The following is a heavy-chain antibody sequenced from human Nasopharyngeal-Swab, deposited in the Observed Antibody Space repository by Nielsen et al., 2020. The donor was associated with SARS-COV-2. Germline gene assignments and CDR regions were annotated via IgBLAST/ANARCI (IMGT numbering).Heavy chain of an antibody. D-gene: IGHD3-9*01. V-gene: IGHV1-3*01. Sequence: ASVKVSCKASGYTFTSYAMHWVRQAPGQRLEWMGWINAGNGNTKYSQKFQGRVTITRDTSTSTAYMELRSLRSDDTAVYYCARALPYYDILTGPDYWGQGTLVTVSS. CDR3: ARALPYYDILTGPDY. CDR2: INAGNGNT. J-gene: IGHJ4*02. CDR1: GYTFTSYA.